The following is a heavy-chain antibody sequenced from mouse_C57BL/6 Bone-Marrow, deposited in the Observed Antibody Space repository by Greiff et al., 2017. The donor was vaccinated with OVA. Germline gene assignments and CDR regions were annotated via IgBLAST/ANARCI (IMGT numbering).Heavy chain of an antibody. J-gene: IGHJ2*01. CDR2: IHPNSGST. Sequence: VQLQQPGAELVKPGASVKLSCKASGYTFTSYWMHWVKQRPGQGLEWIGMIHPNSGSTNYNEKFKSKATLTVDKSSSTAYMQLSSLTSEDSAVYYGARWGGPYDYIHYFDYWGQGTTLTVSS. D-gene: IGHD2-4*01. V-gene: IGHV1-64*01. CDR1: GYTFTSYW. CDR3: ARWGGPYDYIHYFDY.